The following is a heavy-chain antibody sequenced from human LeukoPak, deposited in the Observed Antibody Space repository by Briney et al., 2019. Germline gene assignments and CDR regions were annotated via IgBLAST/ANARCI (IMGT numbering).Heavy chain of an antibody. D-gene: IGHD3-3*01. Sequence: ASVKVSCKASGYTFTSYDINWVRQATGQGLEWMGWMNPSSGNTGYAQKFQGRVTMTRNTSISTAYMELSSLRSEDTAVYYCARVTFWSGYLYDYWGQGTLVTVSS. CDR2: MNPSSGNT. V-gene: IGHV1-8*01. CDR1: GYTFTSYD. CDR3: ARVTFWSGYLYDY. J-gene: IGHJ4*02.